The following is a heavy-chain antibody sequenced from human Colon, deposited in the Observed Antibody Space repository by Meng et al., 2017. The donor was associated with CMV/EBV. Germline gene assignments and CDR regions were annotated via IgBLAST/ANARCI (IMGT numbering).Heavy chain of an antibody. D-gene: IGHD3-10*01. CDR2: YIPIEDRA. CDR3: ARGPRGFGEYYLDS. V-gene: IGHV1-69*08. CDR1: GGTFSSYT. Sequence: SVKVSCKASGGTFSSYTISWVRQAPGQGLEWMGRYIPIEDRAKSAQKFQDRLTITADKSASTAHLELSSLRSDDTAIYYCARGPRGFGEYYLDSWGPGMEVTVSS. J-gene: IGHJ4*02.